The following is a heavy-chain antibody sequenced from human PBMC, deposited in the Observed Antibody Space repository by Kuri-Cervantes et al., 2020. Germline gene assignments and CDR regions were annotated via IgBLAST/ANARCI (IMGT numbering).Heavy chain of an antibody. CDR1: GYTFTSYA. V-gene: IGHV1-3*01. CDR2: INAGNGNT. J-gene: IGHJ6*02. Sequence: ASVKVSCKASGYTFTSYAMHWVRQAPGQRLEWMGWINAGNGNTKYSKKFQGRVTITRDTSASTAYMELSSLRSEDTAVYYCAWSSAGYYGMDVWGQGTTVTVSS. D-gene: IGHD6-19*01. CDR3: AWSSAGYYGMDV.